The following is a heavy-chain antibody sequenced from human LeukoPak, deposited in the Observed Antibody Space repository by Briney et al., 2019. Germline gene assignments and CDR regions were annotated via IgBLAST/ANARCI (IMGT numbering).Heavy chain of an antibody. CDR2: ITGTADKT. Sequence: GGSLRLSCAASGFTFTNYVMNWVRQAPGKGLEWVSSITGTADKTYDADSVKGRFTISRDNSKNTLSLQMSSLRVEDTAIYYWGRGGGSRGWGAFDIWGQGTIVTVSS. D-gene: IGHD6-19*01. J-gene: IGHJ3*02. CDR3: GRGGGSRGWGAFDI. CDR1: GFTFTNYV. V-gene: IGHV3-23*01.